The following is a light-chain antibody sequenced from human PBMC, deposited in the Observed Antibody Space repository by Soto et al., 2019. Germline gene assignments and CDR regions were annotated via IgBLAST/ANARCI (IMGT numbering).Light chain of an antibody. J-gene: IGLJ1*01. V-gene: IGLV1-44*01. CDR2: TTT. Sequence: QSALTQPPSASGAPGQRVTISCSGSISNIGSNTVNWYRHLPGTAPTLLVYTTTHRPSGVPDRFSGSKSGTSASLAISGLQSEDEAEYYCASWDDILHGDVFGTGTKVTVL. CDR3: ASWDDILHGDV. CDR1: ISNIGSNT.